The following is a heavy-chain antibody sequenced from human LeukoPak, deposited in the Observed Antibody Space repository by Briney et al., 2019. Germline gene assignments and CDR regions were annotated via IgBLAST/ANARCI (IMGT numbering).Heavy chain of an antibody. CDR3: ARDGRGSSSWYVGWFDP. V-gene: IGHV4-30-4*08. CDR2: IYYSGST. J-gene: IGHJ5*02. Sequence: ASQTLSLTCTVSGGSISSGDYYWSWIRQPPGKGLEWIGYIYYSGSTYYNPSLKSRVTISVDASKNQFSLKLSSVTAADTAVYYCARDGRGSSSWYVGWFDPWGQGTLVTVSS. CDR1: GGSISSGDYY. D-gene: IGHD6-13*01.